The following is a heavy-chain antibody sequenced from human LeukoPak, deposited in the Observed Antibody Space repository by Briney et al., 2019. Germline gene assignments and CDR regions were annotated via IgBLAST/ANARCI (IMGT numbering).Heavy chain of an antibody. D-gene: IGHD3-9*01. CDR2: IYYSGST. CDR3: ARDPGLRYFGYYGMDV. Sequence: PSETLSLTCIVSGGSISSYYWSWIRQPPGKGPEWIGYIYYSGSTNYNPSLKSRVTISVDTSKNQFSLKLSSVTAADTAVYYCARDPGLRYFGYYGMDVWGQGTTVTVSS. CDR1: GGSISSYY. J-gene: IGHJ6*02. V-gene: IGHV4-59*01.